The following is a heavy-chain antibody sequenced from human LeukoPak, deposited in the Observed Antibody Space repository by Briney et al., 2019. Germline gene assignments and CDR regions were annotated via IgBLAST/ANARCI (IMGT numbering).Heavy chain of an antibody. CDR2: INPNSGGT. Sequence: ASVKVSCKASGYTFTCYYMHWVRHAPGQGLEWMGWINPNSGGTNYAQKLQGRVTMTTDTSTSTAYMELRSLRSDDTAVYYCARDYGGSYLGDYWGQGTLVTVSS. J-gene: IGHJ4*02. CDR3: ARDYGGSYLGDY. V-gene: IGHV1-2*02. D-gene: IGHD1-26*01. CDR1: GYTFTCYY.